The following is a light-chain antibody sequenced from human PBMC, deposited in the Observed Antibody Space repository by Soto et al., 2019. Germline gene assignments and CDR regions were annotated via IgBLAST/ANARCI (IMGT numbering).Light chain of an antibody. CDR3: SSYTRRSTLVV. V-gene: IGLV2-14*01. J-gene: IGLJ2*01. CDR2: EVS. Sequence: QSALTQPASVSGSPGQSVTISCTGTSSDVGGYNYVSWYQQHPGKAPKVMIYEVSNRPSGVSNRFSGSKSGNTASLTISGLQGDDEADYFCSSYTRRSTLVVFGGGTKVTVL. CDR1: SSDVGGYNY.